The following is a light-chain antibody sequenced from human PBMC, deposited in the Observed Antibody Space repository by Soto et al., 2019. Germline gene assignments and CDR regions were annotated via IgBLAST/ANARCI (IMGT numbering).Light chain of an antibody. CDR3: QQYYSTPT. J-gene: IGKJ1*01. CDR2: WAS. CDR1: QSVLYSSNNKNY. V-gene: IGKV4-1*01. Sequence: DIVMTQSPDSLAVSLGERATINCKSSQSVLYSSNNKNYLAWYQQTPGQPPRLLIHWASNRESGVPDRFRGSGSGTDFTLTISSLQAEDVAVYYCQQYYSTPTFGQGTKVEIK.